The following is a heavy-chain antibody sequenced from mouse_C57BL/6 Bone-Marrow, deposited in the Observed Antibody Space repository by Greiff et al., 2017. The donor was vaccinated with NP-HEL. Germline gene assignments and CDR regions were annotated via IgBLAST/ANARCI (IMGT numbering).Heavy chain of an antibody. CDR1: GYTFTSYW. CDR2: IYPGSGSP. CDR3: ARWVWYYYAMDY. Sequence: QVQLQQPGAELVKPGASVKMSCKASGYTFTSYWITWVKQRPGQGLEWIGDIYPGSGSPNYNEKFKSKATLTVETSSSTAYMQLSSLTSEDSAVYYCARWVWYYYAMDYWGQGTSVTVSS. V-gene: IGHV1-55*01. J-gene: IGHJ4*01.